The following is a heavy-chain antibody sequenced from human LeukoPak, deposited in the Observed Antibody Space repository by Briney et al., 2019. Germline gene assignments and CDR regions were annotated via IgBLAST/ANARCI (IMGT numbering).Heavy chain of an antibody. V-gene: IGHV5-51*01. Sequence: GESLKISCKGSGYSFTSYWIGWVRQMPGKGLEWMGIIYPGDSDTRYSPSFQGQVTISADKSLSTAYLRWSSLKASDTAMYYCARPLYGGKKRGVAFDIWGQGTMVTVSS. CDR1: GYSFTSYW. CDR2: IYPGDSDT. CDR3: ARPLYGGKKRGVAFDI. J-gene: IGHJ3*02. D-gene: IGHD4-23*01.